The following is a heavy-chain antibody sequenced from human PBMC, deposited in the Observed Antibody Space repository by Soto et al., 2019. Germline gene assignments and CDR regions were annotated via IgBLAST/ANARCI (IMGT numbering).Heavy chain of an antibody. J-gene: IGHJ6*02. Sequence: GGSLRLSCAASGFTFSSYGMHLVRQAPGKGLEWVAVIWYDGSNKYYADSVKGRFTISRDNSKNTLYLQMNSLRAEDTAVYYCARESGDIVVVPAAMPYYYGMDVWGQGTTVTVSS. D-gene: IGHD2-2*01. V-gene: IGHV3-33*01. CDR3: ARESGDIVVVPAAMPYYYGMDV. CDR2: IWYDGSNK. CDR1: GFTFSSYG.